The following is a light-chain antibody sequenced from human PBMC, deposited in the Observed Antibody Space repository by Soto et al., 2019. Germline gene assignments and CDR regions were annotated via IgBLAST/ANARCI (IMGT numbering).Light chain of an antibody. Sequence: EIVMTQSPATLSVSPGERATLSCRASQSVSSNVAWYQQTPGQAPRLLIYGASSRATGIPATFSGSGSGTDFTLTISSLQSEDFAVYYCQQYNDWPRTFGQGTKLEIK. J-gene: IGKJ2*01. V-gene: IGKV3-15*01. CDR1: QSVSSN. CDR2: GAS. CDR3: QQYNDWPRT.